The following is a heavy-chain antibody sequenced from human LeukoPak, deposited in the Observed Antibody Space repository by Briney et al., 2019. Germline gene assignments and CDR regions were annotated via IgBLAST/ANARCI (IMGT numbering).Heavy chain of an antibody. V-gene: IGHV1-69*13. CDR1: GGTFSSYA. CDR2: IIPIFGTA. J-gene: IGHJ4*02. CDR3: ARGFATVTTFDY. D-gene: IGHD4-17*01. Sequence: ASVKVSCKASGGTFSSYAISWVRQAPGQGLEWMGGIIPIFGTANYAQKFQGRVTITADESTSTAYMELSSLRSEDTAVYYCARGFATVTTFDYWGQGTLVTVSS.